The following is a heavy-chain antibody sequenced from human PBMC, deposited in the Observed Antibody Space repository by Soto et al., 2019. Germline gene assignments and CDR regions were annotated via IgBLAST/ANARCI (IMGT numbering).Heavy chain of an antibody. J-gene: IGHJ4*02. Sequence: ASVKVSCKASGYTFTGYYMHWVRQAPGQGLEWMGWINPNSGGTNYAQKFQGWVTMTRDTSISTAYMELSRLRSDDTAVYYCARGVDTAMVGDDWGQGTLVTVSS. D-gene: IGHD5-18*01. CDR3: ARGVDTAMVGDD. V-gene: IGHV1-2*04. CDR2: INPNSGGT. CDR1: GYTFTGYY.